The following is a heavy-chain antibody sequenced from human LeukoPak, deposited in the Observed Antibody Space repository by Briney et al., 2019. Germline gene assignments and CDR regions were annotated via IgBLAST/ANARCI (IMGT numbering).Heavy chain of an antibody. CDR3: ARDILLYSAITRGPHDAFDL. Sequence: PGGSLRLSCAASGFTFSNHAMHWVRQAPGKGLEYVSAISSHDGSTYYANSVKGRFTISRDNSKDTLYLQMGSLRAEDMAVYYCARDILLYSAITRGPHDAFDLWGQGTMVTVSS. D-gene: IGHD3-16*02. CDR2: ISSHDGST. J-gene: IGHJ3*01. CDR1: GFTFSNHA. V-gene: IGHV3-64*01.